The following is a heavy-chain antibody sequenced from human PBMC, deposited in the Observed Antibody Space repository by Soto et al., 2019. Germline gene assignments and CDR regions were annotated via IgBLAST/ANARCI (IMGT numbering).Heavy chain of an antibody. Sequence: GGSLRLSCAASGFIFKMYLMHWVRQSPVKGLVWISRIYNDGTYSDYADSVRGRFTISRDNVNDTLYLQMNNLRAEESGLYYCTRGPRPISTGTGAYWGQGTQVAVSS. CDR3: TRGPRPISTGTGAY. CDR2: IYNDGTYS. J-gene: IGHJ4*02. D-gene: IGHD3-10*01. CDR1: GFIFKMYL. V-gene: IGHV3-74*01.